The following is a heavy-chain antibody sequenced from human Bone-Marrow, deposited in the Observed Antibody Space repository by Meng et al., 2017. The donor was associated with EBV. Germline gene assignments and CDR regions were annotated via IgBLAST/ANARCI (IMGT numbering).Heavy chain of an antibody. J-gene: IGHJ4*02. Sequence: QGWMQEAGPGLVKPWGSLSLTWAVAGGSISSSNWWSWVRQPPGKGLEWIGEIYHSGSTNYNPSLKSRVTISVDKSKNQFSLKLSSVTAADTAVYYCARVGYDSLDYWGQGTLVTVSS. CDR1: GGSISSSNW. V-gene: IGHV4-4*02. CDR3: ARVGYDSLDY. CDR2: IYHSGST. D-gene: IGHD3-22*01.